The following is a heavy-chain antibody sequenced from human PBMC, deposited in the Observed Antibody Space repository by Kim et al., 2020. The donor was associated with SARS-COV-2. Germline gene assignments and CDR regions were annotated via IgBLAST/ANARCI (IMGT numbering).Heavy chain of an antibody. CDR3: AREASSGYYYGRHFDY. D-gene: IGHD3-22*01. V-gene: IGHV3-21*01. CDR2: ISSSSYI. Sequence: GGSLRLSCAASGFTFSSYSMNWVRQAPGKGLEWVSSISSSSYIYYADSVKGRFTISRDNAKNSLYLQMNSLRAEDTAVYYCAREASSGYYYGRHFDYWGQGTLVTVSS. J-gene: IGHJ4*02. CDR1: GFTFSSYS.